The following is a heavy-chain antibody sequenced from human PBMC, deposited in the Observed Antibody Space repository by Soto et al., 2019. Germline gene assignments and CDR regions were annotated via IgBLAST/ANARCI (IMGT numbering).Heavy chain of an antibody. Sequence: SQNLSLTCAMSVYSVSSNSGAWNWIMQSPSRGLEWLGRTYYRSRWSFDYALSVKSRVTIDPDTSKNQFSLHLDSLTPEDTAVYYCAGVTWISGMHVWGQGTQVTVSS. V-gene: IGHV6-1*01. J-gene: IGHJ6*02. CDR3: AGVTWISGMHV. CDR2: TYYRSRWSF. CDR1: VYSVSSNSGA. D-gene: IGHD2-21*02.